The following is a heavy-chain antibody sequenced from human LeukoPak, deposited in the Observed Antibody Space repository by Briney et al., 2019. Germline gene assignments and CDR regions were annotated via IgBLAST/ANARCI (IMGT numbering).Heavy chain of an antibody. CDR2: ISGSGGST. CDR1: GFTFSSYA. J-gene: IGHJ6*03. D-gene: IGHD2-2*01. Sequence: GGSLRLSCAASGFTFSSYAMSWVRQAPGKGLEWVSAISGSGGSTYYADSVKGRFTISRDNSKDTLYLQMNSLRAEDTAVYYCAKDGGYCSSTSCSKGAYYYYYYMDVWGKGTTVTVSS. V-gene: IGHV3-23*01. CDR3: AKDGGYCSSTSCSKGAYYYYYYMDV.